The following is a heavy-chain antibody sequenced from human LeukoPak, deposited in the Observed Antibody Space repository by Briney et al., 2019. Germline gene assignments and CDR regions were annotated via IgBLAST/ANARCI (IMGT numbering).Heavy chain of an antibody. V-gene: IGHV5-51*01. Sequence: GESLKISCKGSGYSFTSYWIGWVRQMPGKGLEWMGIIYPGDSDTRYSPSLQGQVTISADKSISTAYLQWSSLKASDTAMYYCARRSRSDSTPRYGMDVWGQGTTVTVSS. J-gene: IGHJ6*02. D-gene: IGHD2-21*01. CDR2: IYPGDSDT. CDR3: ARRSRSDSTPRYGMDV. CDR1: GYSFTSYW.